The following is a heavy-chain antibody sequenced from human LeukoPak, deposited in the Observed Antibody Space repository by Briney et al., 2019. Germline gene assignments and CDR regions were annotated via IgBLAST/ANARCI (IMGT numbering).Heavy chain of an antibody. CDR2: ISGSGDST. CDR3: AELGITMIGGV. J-gene: IGHJ6*04. CDR1: GFTLRSYV. D-gene: IGHD3-10*02. Sequence: GGSLRLSCAASGFTLRSYVMSWVRQAPGKGLEWVSGISGSGDSTYYADSVKGRFSIYRDNSNNTLYLQMNSLRAEDTAVYYCAELGITMIGGVWGKGTTVTISS. V-gene: IGHV3-23*01.